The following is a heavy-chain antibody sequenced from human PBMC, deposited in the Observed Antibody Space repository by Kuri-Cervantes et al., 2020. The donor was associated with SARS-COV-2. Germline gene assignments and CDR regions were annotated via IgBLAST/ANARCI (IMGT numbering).Heavy chain of an antibody. V-gene: IGHV4-38-2*01. CDR1: GYSISSGYY. CDR3: ARALKGQIDVFDI. J-gene: IGHJ3*02. CDR2: IYHSGST. Sequence: GSLRLSCAVSGYSISSGYYWGWIRQPPGKGLEWIGSIYHSGSTYYNPSLKSRVTISVDTSKNQFSLKLSSLTAADTAVYYCARALKGQIDVFDIWGQGTMVTVSS.